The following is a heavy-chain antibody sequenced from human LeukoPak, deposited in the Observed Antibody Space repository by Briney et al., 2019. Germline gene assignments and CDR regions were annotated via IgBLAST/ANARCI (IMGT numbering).Heavy chain of an antibody. CDR3: ARGFVRTTVYMDV. CDR1: GYTFTGYY. V-gene: IGHV1-8*02. J-gene: IGHJ6*03. CDR2: MNPNSGNT. D-gene: IGHD3-10*02. Sequence: GASVKVSCKASGYTFTGYYMHWVRQAPGQGLEWMGWMNPNSGNTGYAQKFQGRVTMTRNTSISTAYMELRSLRSEDTAVYYCARGFVRTTVYMDVWGKGTTVTISS.